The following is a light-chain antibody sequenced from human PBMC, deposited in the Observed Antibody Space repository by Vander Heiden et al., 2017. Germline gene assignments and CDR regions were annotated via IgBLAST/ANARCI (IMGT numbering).Light chain of an antibody. CDR1: SSSVSTRYY. V-gene: IGLV8-61*01. J-gene: IGLJ1*01. CDR2: STN. CDR3: VQYLGNGISV. Sequence: QTVVTQDPSFSVSPGATVTLTCGLRSSSVSTRYYPNWYQQSPGPDPLTRRNSTNSRASGVPDRGSGSVLGTTDAINITGAQAEDDAYYDSVQYLGNGISVFGGGTKITVL.